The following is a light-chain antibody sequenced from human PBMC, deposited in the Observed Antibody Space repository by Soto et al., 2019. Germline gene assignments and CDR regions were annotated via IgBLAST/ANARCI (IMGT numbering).Light chain of an antibody. CDR3: QQYSAYSWT. CDR1: QSISSW. CDR2: KAS. Sequence: DIQMTQSPSTLSASVGDRVTITCRASQSISSWLAWYQQRPGKAPKLLIYKASNLESGVPSRFSGSGSGTEFTLTISSLQPDDFATYYCQQYSAYSWTFGQGTKV. V-gene: IGKV1-5*03. J-gene: IGKJ1*01.